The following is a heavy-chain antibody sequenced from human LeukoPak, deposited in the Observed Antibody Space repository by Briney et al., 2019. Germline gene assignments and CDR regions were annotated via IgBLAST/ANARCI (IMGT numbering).Heavy chain of an antibody. D-gene: IGHD6-13*01. Sequence: GASVKVSCKASGYTFTGYYMHWVRQAPGQGLEWMGWINPNSGGTNYAQKFQGRVTMTRDTSTSTAYMELSRLRSDDTAVYYCARPSFYSSSSWGIDYWGQGTLVTVSS. CDR1: GYTFTGYY. CDR3: ARPSFYSSSSWGIDY. CDR2: INPNSGGT. V-gene: IGHV1-2*02. J-gene: IGHJ4*02.